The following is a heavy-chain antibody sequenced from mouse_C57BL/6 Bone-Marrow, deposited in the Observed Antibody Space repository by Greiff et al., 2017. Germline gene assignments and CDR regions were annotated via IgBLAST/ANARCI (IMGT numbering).Heavy chain of an antibody. CDR1: GYTFTSYW. J-gene: IGHJ4*01. D-gene: IGHD2-3*01. V-gene: IGHV1-61*01. CDR2: IYPSDSET. CDR3: ARKGWLPYAMDY. Sequence: QVQLQQPGAELVRPGSSVKLSCKASGYTFTSYWMDWVKQRPGQGLEWIGNIYPSDSETHYNQKFKDKATLTVDKSSSTAYMQLSSQTSEDSAVYYCARKGWLPYAMDYWGQGTSVTGSS.